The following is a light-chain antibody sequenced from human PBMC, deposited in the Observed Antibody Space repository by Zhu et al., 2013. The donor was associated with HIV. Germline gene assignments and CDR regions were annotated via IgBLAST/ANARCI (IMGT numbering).Light chain of an antibody. CDR2: AAS. CDR3: LQHHSHPRT. Sequence: DIQLTQSPSFLSASVGDRVTITCRASQDIDRYLAWYQQKPGKAPNLLIYAASTRQSGVPPRFTGRGSGTEFTLTITNLQPEDVATYYCLQHHSHPRTFGQGTKVEIK. CDR1: QDIDRY. J-gene: IGKJ1*01. V-gene: IGKV1-9*01.